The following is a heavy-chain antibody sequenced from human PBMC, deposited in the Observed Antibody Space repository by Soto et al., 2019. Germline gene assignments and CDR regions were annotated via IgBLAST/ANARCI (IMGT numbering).Heavy chain of an antibody. V-gene: IGHV4-39*01. D-gene: IGHD2-15*01. CDR3: AKVVVAATRHTDFDS. J-gene: IGHJ4*02. CDR2: IYYDGST. Sequence: SETLSLTCTVSGGSINSNNYYWAWIRQPPGKGLAWIASIYYDGSTYYNPSLKSRVTISIDTSKNQFSLRLRSVAAADTAIYYCAKVVVAATRHTDFDSWGQGTLVTVSS. CDR1: GGSINSNNYY.